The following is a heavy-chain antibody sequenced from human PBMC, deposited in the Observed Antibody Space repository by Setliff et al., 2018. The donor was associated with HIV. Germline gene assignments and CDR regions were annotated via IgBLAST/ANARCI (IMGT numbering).Heavy chain of an antibody. D-gene: IGHD2-21*02. CDR1: GFPFSNVW. V-gene: IGHV3-15*01. J-gene: IGHJ5*01. CDR3: TPIHNYTDHCPDS. CDR2: IKSKTDGGTT. Sequence: GGSLRLSCTASGFPFSNVWMTWVRQAPGKGLEWVGRIKSKTDGGTTDYGAPVKGRFTISRDDSQNMVYLQMNSLKTENTAMYYCTPIHNYTDHCPDSWGQGTLVTVSS.